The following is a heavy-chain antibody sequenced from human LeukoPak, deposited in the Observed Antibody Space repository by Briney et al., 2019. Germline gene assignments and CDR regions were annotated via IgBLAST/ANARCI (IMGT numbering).Heavy chain of an antibody. CDR3: AKFTTGTTRYFDY. J-gene: IGHJ4*02. V-gene: IGHV3-21*04. CDR2: ISSSSSYI. Sequence: GGSLRLSCAASGFTFSSYSMNWVRQAPGKGLEWVSSISSSSSYIYYADSVKGRFTISRDNSKNTLYLQMNSLRAEDTAVYYCAKFTTGTTRYFDYWGQGTLVTVSS. CDR1: GFTFSSYS. D-gene: IGHD1-7*01.